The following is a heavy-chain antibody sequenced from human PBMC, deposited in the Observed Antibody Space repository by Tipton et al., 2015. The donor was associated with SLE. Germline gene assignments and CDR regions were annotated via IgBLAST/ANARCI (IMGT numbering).Heavy chain of an antibody. J-gene: IGHJ4*02. CDR1: GGSIRSQY. V-gene: IGHV4-4*08. Sequence: TLSLTCTVSGGSIRSQYWTWIRQPPGKGLEWIANTYHTWTTDSNPSLKSRVTLSIDTSKNQFSLKLNSVTAADTAVYYCVRDPAPGPFDYWGQGTLVAVSS. CDR2: TYHTWTT. CDR3: VRDPAPGPFDY.